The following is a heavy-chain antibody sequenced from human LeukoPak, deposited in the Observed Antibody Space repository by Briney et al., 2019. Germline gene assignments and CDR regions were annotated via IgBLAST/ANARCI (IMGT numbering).Heavy chain of an antibody. Sequence: GESLKISCKGSGYSFTNYWIGWVRQMPGKGLEWMGIIYPGDSDTTYGPSFQGQVTISADKSISIAYLQWSSLKASDAAMYYCARAERGQWLVTLDYWGQGTLVTVSS. CDR1: GYSFTNYW. CDR3: ARAERGQWLVTLDY. CDR2: IYPGDSDT. J-gene: IGHJ4*02. D-gene: IGHD6-19*01. V-gene: IGHV5-51*01.